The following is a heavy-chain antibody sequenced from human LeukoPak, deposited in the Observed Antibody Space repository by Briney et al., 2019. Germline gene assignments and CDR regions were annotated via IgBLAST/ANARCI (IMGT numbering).Heavy chain of an antibody. CDR1: GGSISSSSYY. D-gene: IGHD5-24*01. J-gene: IGHJ3*02. Sequence: SETLSFTCTVSGGSISSSSYYWGWIRQPPGTGLEWIGSIYYSGSTYYNPSLKSRVTISVDTSKNQFSLKLSSVTAADTAVYYCARVREDAFDIWGQGTMVTVSS. CDR3: ARVREDAFDI. CDR2: IYYSGST. V-gene: IGHV4-39*07.